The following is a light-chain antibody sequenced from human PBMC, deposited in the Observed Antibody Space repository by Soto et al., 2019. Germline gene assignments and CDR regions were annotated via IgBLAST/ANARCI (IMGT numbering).Light chain of an antibody. Sequence: QSVLTQPPSASGTAGQVVTISCSGGDSNIGSNSVYWYQHLPRMAPKLLIYYNNQRPSGVPDRFSGSRSGTSASLAIVGLRSEDEAVYYCAVWDASLSACVFGNGTKVTVL. J-gene: IGLJ1*01. CDR3: AVWDASLSACV. CDR2: YNN. V-gene: IGLV1-47*02. CDR1: DSNIGSNS.